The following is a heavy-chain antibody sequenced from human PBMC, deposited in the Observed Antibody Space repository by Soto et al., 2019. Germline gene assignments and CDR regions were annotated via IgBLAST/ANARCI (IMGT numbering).Heavy chain of an antibody. V-gene: IGHV4-39*01. Sequence: QLQLQESGPGLVKPSETLSLTCTVSGGSISSSSYYWGWIRQPPGKGLEWIGRIYYSGSTYYNPYLNSRVTISVYTSKNHFSRKLISVTAADTAVYYCARLRAAAGTFSDYWCQGTLVTVSS. D-gene: IGHD6-13*01. CDR1: GGSISSSSYY. CDR3: ARLRAAAGTFSDY. CDR2: IYYSGST. J-gene: IGHJ4*02.